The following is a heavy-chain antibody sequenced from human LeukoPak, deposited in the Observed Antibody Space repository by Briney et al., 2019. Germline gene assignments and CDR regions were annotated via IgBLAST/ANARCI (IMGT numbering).Heavy chain of an antibody. CDR3: ARDKIVGPTTLDY. CDR2: IKQDGSEK. CDR1: GFTFSSYW. V-gene: IGHV3-7*01. J-gene: IGHJ4*02. D-gene: IGHD1-26*01. Sequence: GGSLRLSCAASGFTFSSYWMSWVRQAPGKGLEWVANIKQDGSEKYYEDSVKGRFTISRDNAKNSLYLQMNSLRADDTAIYYCARDKIVGPTTLDYWGQGTLVTVSS.